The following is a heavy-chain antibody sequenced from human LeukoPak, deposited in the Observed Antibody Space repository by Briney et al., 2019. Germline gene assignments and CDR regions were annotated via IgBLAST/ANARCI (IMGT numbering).Heavy chain of an antibody. CDR2: ISWDGGST. Sequence: GGSLRLSCSASGFTFDDYTMHWVRQAPGKGVEWVSLISWDGGSTYYADSVKGRFTISRDNSKNSLYLQMNSLRTEDTALYYCAKGDSYGYAFDYWGQGTLVTVSS. CDR1: GFTFDDYT. J-gene: IGHJ4*02. V-gene: IGHV3-43*01. CDR3: AKGDSYGYAFDY. D-gene: IGHD5-18*01.